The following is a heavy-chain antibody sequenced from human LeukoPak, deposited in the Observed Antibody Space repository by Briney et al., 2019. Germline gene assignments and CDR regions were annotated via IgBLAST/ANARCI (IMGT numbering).Heavy chain of an antibody. Sequence: ASVKVSRKASGYTFTGYYMHWVRQAPGQGLEWMGRINPNSGGTNYAQKFQGRVTMTRDTSISTAYMELSRLRSDDTAVYYCARGRVYCSGGSCSNWFDPWGQGTLVTVSS. J-gene: IGHJ5*02. CDR1: GYTFTGYY. D-gene: IGHD2-15*01. CDR3: ARGRVYCSGGSCSNWFDP. CDR2: INPNSGGT. V-gene: IGHV1-2*06.